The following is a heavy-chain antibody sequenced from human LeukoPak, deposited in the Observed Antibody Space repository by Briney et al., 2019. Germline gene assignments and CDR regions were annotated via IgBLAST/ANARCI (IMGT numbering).Heavy chain of an antibody. Sequence: TSETLSLTCTVSGGSISSHYWSRIRQPPGKGLEWIGYIYYSGSTNYNPSLKSRVTISVDTSKNQFSLKLSSVTAADTAVYYCARHSMDVWSQGTTVTVSS. CDR2: IYYSGST. CDR3: ARHSMDV. CDR1: GGSISSHY. V-gene: IGHV4-59*08. J-gene: IGHJ6*02.